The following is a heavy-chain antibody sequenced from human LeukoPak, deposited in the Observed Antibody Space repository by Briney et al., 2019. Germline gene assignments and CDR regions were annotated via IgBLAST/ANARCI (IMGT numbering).Heavy chain of an antibody. CDR1: GFTFSSYS. CDR2: ISSSSSTI. J-gene: IGHJ4*02. Sequence: GGSLRLSCAASGFTFSSYSMNWVRQAPGKGLEWVSYISSSSSTIYYADSVKGRFTISRDNSKNTLYLQMNNLRAEDTAVYYCATDYLGYWGQGTLVTVSS. CDR3: ATDYLGY. V-gene: IGHV3-48*01.